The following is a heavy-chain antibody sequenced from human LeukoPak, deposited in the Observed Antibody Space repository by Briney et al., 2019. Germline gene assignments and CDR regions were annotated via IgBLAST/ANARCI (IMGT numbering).Heavy chain of an antibody. CDR3: ARMGIAAAETGYYYYMDV. V-gene: IGHV3-48*03. D-gene: IGHD6-13*01. CDR1: GFTFSSYE. J-gene: IGHJ6*03. Sequence: GGSLRLSCAASGFTFSSYEMNWVRQAPGKGLEWVSYISSSGSTIYYADSVKGRFTISRDNAKNSLYLQMNSLRAEDTAVYYCARMGIAAAETGYYYYMDVWGKGTTVTVSS. CDR2: ISSSGSTI.